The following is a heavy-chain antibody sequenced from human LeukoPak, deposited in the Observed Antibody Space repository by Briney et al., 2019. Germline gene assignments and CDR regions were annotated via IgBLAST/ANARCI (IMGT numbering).Heavy chain of an antibody. CDR2: IYTSGTT. CDR3: ARETSIAARRYFDY. J-gene: IGHJ4*02. Sequence: PSETLSLTCTVSGGSISNYYWGWIPQPAGKGLEWIGRIYTSGTTNYNPSLKSRVTMSVDTSRNQFSLKLSSVTAADTAVYYCARETSIAARRYFDYWGQGTLVTVSS. V-gene: IGHV4-4*07. CDR1: GGSISNYY. D-gene: IGHD6-6*01.